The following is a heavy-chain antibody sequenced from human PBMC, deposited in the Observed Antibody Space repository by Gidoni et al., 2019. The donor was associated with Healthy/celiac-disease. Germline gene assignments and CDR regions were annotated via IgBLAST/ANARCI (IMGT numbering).Heavy chain of an antibody. CDR3: ARDVRRMVRGVKYNWFDP. V-gene: IGHV3-53*01. CDR2: IDSGGST. CDR1: GFTVSSNY. J-gene: IGHJ5*02. Sequence: EVQLVESGGGLIQPGGSLRLSCAASGFTVSSNYMSWVRQAPGKGLEWVSVIDSGGSTYYADSVKGRFTISRDNSKNTLYLQMNSLRAEDTAVYYCARDVRRMVRGVKYNWFDPWGQGTLVTVSS. D-gene: IGHD3-10*01.